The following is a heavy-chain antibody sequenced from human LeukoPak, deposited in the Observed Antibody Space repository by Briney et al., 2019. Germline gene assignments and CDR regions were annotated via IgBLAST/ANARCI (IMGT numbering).Heavy chain of an antibody. J-gene: IGHJ4*02. D-gene: IGHD2-8*02. CDR3: ARGSTGGYGDF. V-gene: IGHV4-61*01. CDR2: IYYSAST. Sequence: SETLSLTCTVSGGSVSSGSYYWSWIRQPPGKGLEWNGYIYYSASTNYNPSLNSRVTISVDTSKNQFSLKLSSVTAADTAVYYCARGSTGGYGDFWGQGTLVTVSS. CDR1: GGSVSSGSYY.